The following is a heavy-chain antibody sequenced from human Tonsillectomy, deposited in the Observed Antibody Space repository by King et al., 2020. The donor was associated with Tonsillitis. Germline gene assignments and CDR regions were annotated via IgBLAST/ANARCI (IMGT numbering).Heavy chain of an antibody. V-gene: IGHV3-7*01. CDR1: GVTVSNYW. Sequence: VQLVESGGALVQPGGSLRLSCAASGVTVSNYWMSWVRQAPGKGLEWGANIKQDGSDKYYVDSVKGRFTISRDKAKNSLYLQMNSLRAEDTAVYYCARVRGSYSFDYWGQGTLVTVSS. J-gene: IGHJ4*02. CDR3: ARVRGSYSFDY. D-gene: IGHD1-26*01. CDR2: IKQDGSDK.